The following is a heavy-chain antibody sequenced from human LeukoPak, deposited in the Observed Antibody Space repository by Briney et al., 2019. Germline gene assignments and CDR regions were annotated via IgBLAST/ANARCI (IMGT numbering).Heavy chain of an antibody. Sequence: ASVKVSCKAFGYTFTSNYMHWVRQAPGQGPEWMGVISPSGGSTTYAQKFQGRVTLTRDMSTSTDYLELSSLRSEDTAVYYCARGIAAAGTIYYYYYMDVWGKGTTVTISS. CDR1: GYTFTSNY. CDR2: ISPSGGST. V-gene: IGHV1-46*01. D-gene: IGHD6-13*01. CDR3: ARGIAAAGTIYYYYYMDV. J-gene: IGHJ6*03.